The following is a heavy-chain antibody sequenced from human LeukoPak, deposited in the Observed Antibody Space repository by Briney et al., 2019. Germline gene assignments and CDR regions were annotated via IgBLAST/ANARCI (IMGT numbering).Heavy chain of an antibody. D-gene: IGHD3-16*01. Sequence: SETLSLTCAVYGGSFSGYYWSWIRQPPGKGLEWIGEINHSGGTNYNPSLKSRVTISVDTSKNQFFLKLSSMTAADTAMYYCAREGLRSNWFDPWGQGTLVTVSS. CDR1: GGSFSGYY. CDR2: INHSGGT. V-gene: IGHV4-34*01. J-gene: IGHJ5*02. CDR3: AREGLRSNWFDP.